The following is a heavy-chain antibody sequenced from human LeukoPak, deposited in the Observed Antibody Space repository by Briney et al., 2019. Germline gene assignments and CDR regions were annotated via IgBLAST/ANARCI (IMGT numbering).Heavy chain of an antibody. V-gene: IGHV3-23*01. J-gene: IGHJ4*02. CDR1: GFTFRNYA. CDR3: AKDRVRDNGWDIDY. CDR2: FSAAGT. Sequence: PGGSLRLXCVGSGFTFRNYAMNWVRQAPGKGLEWVSGFSAAGTYYADSVKGRFTTSRDDSKNTIYLQMNSLTAEDTGVYYCAKDRVRDNGWDIDYWGPGTLVTVSS. D-gene: IGHD6-19*01.